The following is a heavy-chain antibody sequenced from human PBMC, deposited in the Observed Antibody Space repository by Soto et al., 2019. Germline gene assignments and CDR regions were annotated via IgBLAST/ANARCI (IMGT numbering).Heavy chain of an antibody. CDR2: ISYDGSNK. Sequence: GGSLRLSCAASGFTFSSYAMHWVRQAPGKGLEWVAVISYDGSNKYYADSVKGRFTISRDNSKNTLYLQMNSLRAEDTAVYYCARDDGPGATYYFDYWGQGTLVTVSS. CDR3: ARDDGPGATYYFDY. J-gene: IGHJ4*02. D-gene: IGHD7-27*01. CDR1: GFTFSSYA. V-gene: IGHV3-30-3*01.